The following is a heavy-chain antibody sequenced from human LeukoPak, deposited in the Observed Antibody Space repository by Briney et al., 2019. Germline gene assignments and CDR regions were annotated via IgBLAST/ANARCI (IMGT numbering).Heavy chain of an antibody. CDR1: GFTFSSYG. Sequence: GGSLRLSCAASGFTFSSYGMHWVRQAPGKGLEWVAVISYDGSNKYYADSAKGRFTISRDNSKNTLYLQMNSLRAEDTALYYCAKDMVRGVIYAFDIWGQGTMVTVSS. D-gene: IGHD3-10*01. CDR3: AKDMVRGVIYAFDI. J-gene: IGHJ3*02. CDR2: ISYDGSNK. V-gene: IGHV3-30*18.